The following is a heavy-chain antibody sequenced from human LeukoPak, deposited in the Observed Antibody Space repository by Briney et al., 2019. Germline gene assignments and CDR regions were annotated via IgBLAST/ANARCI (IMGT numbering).Heavy chain of an antibody. CDR1: GFTFSNAW. CDR3: AREEDSSAIRTSYGMDV. CDR2: ISRGGDYI. Sequence: PGGSLRLSCAASGFTFSNAWMSWVRQAPGQGLEWVSCISRGGDYIYYADSVRGRFTISRDNAKKTVHLQMNSLRAEDTAVYYCAREEDSSAIRTSYGMDVWGQGTAVTVSS. V-gene: IGHV3-21*01. J-gene: IGHJ6*02. D-gene: IGHD6-19*01.